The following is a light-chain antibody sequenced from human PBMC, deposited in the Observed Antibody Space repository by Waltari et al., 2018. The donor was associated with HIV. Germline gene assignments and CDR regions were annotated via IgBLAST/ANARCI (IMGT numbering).Light chain of an antibody. CDR3: KSKTSSSTPCV. CDR2: DVS. V-gene: IGLV2-14*03. Sequence: QPALTQPASVSGSPGQSITISCTGTSSDVGGYNSVAWYQQHPGKAPKLIIYDVSNRPSGVPYRFSGSKSGNTASLTISGLQAEDEADYYCKSKTSSSTPCVFGTGTKVTVL. J-gene: IGLJ1*01. CDR1: SSDVGGYNS.